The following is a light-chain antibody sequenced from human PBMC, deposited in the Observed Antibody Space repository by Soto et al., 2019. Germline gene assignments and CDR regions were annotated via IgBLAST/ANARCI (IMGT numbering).Light chain of an antibody. CDR2: VAS. CDR3: QQSYSTPYT. J-gene: IGKJ2*01. V-gene: IGKV1-39*01. Sequence: DIQMTQSPSSLSASVGDRVTITCRASQSISSNLNWYQQKPGEAPKFLIYVASSLQSGVPSRFSGSESGTDYTLTISSLQPDDFGTYYCQQSYSTPYTFGQGTKLEIK. CDR1: QSISSN.